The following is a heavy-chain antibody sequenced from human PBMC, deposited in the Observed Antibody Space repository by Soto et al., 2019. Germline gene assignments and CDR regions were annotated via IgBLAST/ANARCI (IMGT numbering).Heavy chain of an antibody. CDR3: AKGSGYPDY. J-gene: IGHJ4*02. CDR1: GFTFSSYG. V-gene: IGHV3-30*18. D-gene: IGHD3-22*01. CDR2: ISYDGSNK. Sequence: GGSLRLSCAASGFTFSSYGMHWVRQAPGKGLEWVAVISYDGSNKYYADSVKGRFTISRDNSKNTLYLQMNSLRAEDTAVYYCAKGSGYPDYWGQGTLVTVSS.